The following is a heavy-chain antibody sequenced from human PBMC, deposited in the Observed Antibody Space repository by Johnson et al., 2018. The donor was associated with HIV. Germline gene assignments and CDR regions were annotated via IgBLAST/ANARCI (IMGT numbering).Heavy chain of an antibody. V-gene: IGHV3-33*06. CDR2: IWYDGSSK. CDR1: GFTFSSYG. J-gene: IGHJ3*02. CDR3: AKVVTASTSWLDDALDI. D-gene: IGHD6-13*01. Sequence: QVQLVESGGCLVQPGRSLRLSCAASGFTFSSYGMHWVRQAPGKGLEWVSLIWYDGSSKYYADSVKGRFTISRDNSKNALYLQMNSLRAEDTAVYYCAKVVTASTSWLDDALDIWGQGTMVTVSS.